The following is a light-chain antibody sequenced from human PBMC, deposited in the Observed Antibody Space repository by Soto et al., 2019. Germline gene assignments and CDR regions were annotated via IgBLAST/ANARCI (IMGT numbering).Light chain of an antibody. CDR1: QTISNF. J-gene: IGKJ1*01. CDR2: GAS. Sequence: DIGMTQSPSSLSATVGDRVTVTCRASQTISNFLNWYQQTPGKAPKLLIYGASNLQSGVPSRFSGSGSGTDFTLTISSLQPEDFATYFCQHSYNTPRTFGQGTKVDIK. V-gene: IGKV1-39*01. CDR3: QHSYNTPRT.